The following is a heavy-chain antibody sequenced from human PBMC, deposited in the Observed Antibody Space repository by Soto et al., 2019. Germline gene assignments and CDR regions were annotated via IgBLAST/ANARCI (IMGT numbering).Heavy chain of an antibody. Sequence: PSGSLSLSCAVSSGSISSGGYAWSWIRQPPGKGLEWIGYIYHSGSTYYNPYLKSRVTISVDRSKNQFSLKLSSVTAADTAVYYCARGADYGSGNWFDPWGQGTLLTVSS. CDR1: SGSISSGGYA. CDR2: IYHSGST. CDR3: ARGADYGSGNWFDP. V-gene: IGHV4-30-2*01. D-gene: IGHD3-10*01. J-gene: IGHJ5*02.